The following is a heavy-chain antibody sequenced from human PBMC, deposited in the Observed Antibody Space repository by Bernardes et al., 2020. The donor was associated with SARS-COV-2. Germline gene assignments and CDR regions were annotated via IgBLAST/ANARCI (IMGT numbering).Heavy chain of an antibody. Sequence: GSLRLSCAASGFTFSSFSMNWVRQAPGKGLEWVSSISSSGSYIYYADSVKGRFTISRDNAKNSLYLQMNSLRAEDTAVYYCARALYNWNDAAFDIWGQGTMVTVSS. CDR1: GFTFSSFS. CDR2: ISSSGSYI. J-gene: IGHJ3*02. D-gene: IGHD1-1*01. CDR3: ARALYNWNDAAFDI. V-gene: IGHV3-21*01.